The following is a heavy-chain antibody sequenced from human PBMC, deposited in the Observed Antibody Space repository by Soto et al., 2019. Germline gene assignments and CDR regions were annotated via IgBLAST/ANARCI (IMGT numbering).Heavy chain of an antibody. Sequence: ETLSLTCTFSGGTVSSGSYYWSWIRQAPGKGLEWIGYIYYSGSTNYNPSLKSRVTISVDTSKNQFSLKLSSVTAADTAVYYCASYYYDSSGYYYDEYFQHWGQGTLGTVS. CDR2: IYYSGST. J-gene: IGHJ1*01. V-gene: IGHV4-61*01. CDR1: GGTVSSGSYY. D-gene: IGHD3-22*01. CDR3: ASYYYDSSGYYYDEYFQH.